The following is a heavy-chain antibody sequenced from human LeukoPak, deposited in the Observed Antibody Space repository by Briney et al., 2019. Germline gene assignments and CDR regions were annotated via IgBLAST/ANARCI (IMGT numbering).Heavy chain of an antibody. J-gene: IGHJ4*02. D-gene: IGHD6-13*01. CDR3: TTIAAAGSYDY. CDR1: GFTFSNAW. Sequence: GGSPRLSCAASGFTFSNAWMSWVRQAPGKGLEWVGRIKSKSDGGTTDYAAPVKGRFSISRDDSKNTLYLQMNSLKTEDTAVYYCTTIAAAGSYDYWGQGTLVTVSS. CDR2: IKSKSDGGTT. V-gene: IGHV3-15*01.